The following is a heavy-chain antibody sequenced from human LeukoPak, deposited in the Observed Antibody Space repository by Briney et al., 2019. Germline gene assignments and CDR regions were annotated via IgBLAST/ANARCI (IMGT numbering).Heavy chain of an antibody. CDR1: GFTFSSYG. CDR3: ARTHDYGDYGEVYYFDY. Sequence: PGGSLRLSCAASGFTFSSYGMHWVRQAPGKGLEWVAVIWYDGSNKYYADSVKGRFTISRDNSKNTLYLQMNSLRAEDTAVYYCARTHDYGDYGEVYYFDYWGQGTLVTVSS. CDR2: IWYDGSNK. J-gene: IGHJ4*02. V-gene: IGHV3-33*01. D-gene: IGHD4-17*01.